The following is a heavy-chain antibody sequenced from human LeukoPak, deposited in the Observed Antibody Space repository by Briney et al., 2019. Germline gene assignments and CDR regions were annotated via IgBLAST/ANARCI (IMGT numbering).Heavy chain of an antibody. CDR2: IYTSGST. D-gene: IGHD2-2*01. V-gene: IGHV4-61*02. CDR3: ARETSGYCSSTSCYPIYYYYYYMDV. CDR1: GGSISSGSYY. J-gene: IGHJ6*03. Sequence: SETLSLTCTVSGGSISSGSYYWSWIRQPAGKGLEWIGRIYTSGSTNYNPSLKSRVTISVDTSKNQFSLKLSSVTAADTAVYYCARETSGYCSSTSCYPIYYYYYYMDVWGKGTTVTISS.